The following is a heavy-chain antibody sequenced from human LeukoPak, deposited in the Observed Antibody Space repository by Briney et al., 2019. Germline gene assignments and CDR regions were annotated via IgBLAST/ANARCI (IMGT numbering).Heavy chain of an antibody. Sequence: GGSLRLSCAASGFILSDHYIDWVRQAPGKGLEWVGRTRNKANSYTTEYAASVKGRFTISRDDPRNLLYLQMNSLKSEDTAVYYCGRSGRYRPSDLWGQGTLVTVSS. CDR1: GFILSDHY. V-gene: IGHV3-72*01. CDR3: GRSGRYRPSDL. D-gene: IGHD1-26*01. J-gene: IGHJ5*02. CDR2: TRNKANSYTT.